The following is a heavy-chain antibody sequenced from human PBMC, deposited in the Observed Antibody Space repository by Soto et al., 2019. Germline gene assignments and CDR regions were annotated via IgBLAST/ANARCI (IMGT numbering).Heavy chain of an antibody. Sequence: GASVKASCKASGYTFTSYAMHWVRQAPGQRLEWMGWINAGNGNTKYSQKFQGRVTITRDTSASTAYMELSSLRSEDTAVYYCATAIADDAFDIWGRGTMVTVSS. CDR1: GYTFTSYA. D-gene: IGHD2-2*01. V-gene: IGHV1-3*01. CDR3: ATAIADDAFDI. CDR2: INAGNGNT. J-gene: IGHJ3*02.